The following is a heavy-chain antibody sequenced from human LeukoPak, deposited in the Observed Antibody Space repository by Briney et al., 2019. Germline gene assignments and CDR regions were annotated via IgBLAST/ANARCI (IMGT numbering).Heavy chain of an antibody. D-gene: IGHD3-10*01. J-gene: IGHJ3*02. CDR2: IFYSGST. Sequence: PPETLSLTCTVSGYSISSGYYWGWIRQPPGKGLEWIGNIFYSGSTYYSPSLRSRVTISLDTSRNQFSLKLNSVTAADTAVYYCAKSNGYGLVDIWGQGTMVTVSS. CDR3: AKSNGYGLVDI. CDR1: GYSISSGYY. V-gene: IGHV4-38-2*02.